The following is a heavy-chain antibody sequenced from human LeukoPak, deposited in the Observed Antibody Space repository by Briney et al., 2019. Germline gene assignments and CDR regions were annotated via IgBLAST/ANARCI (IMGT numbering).Heavy chain of an antibody. D-gene: IGHD6-19*01. CDR1: GFTFSNAW. CDR2: ISSSGSTI. V-gene: IGHV3-48*01. Sequence: GGSLRLSCAASGFTFSNAWMSWVRQAPGKGLEWVSDISSSGSTIYYADSVKGRFTTSRDNAKNLLYLQMHSLRAEDTAVYYCSLLAVASPQDYWGQGTLVTVSS. CDR3: SLLAVASPQDY. J-gene: IGHJ4*02.